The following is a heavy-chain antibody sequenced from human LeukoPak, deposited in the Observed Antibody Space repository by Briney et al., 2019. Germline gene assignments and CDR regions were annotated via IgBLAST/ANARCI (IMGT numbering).Heavy chain of an antibody. V-gene: IGHV3-21*01. CDR2: VSSSSSYI. D-gene: IGHD2-15*01. CDR3: ARRYCSGGSCHPPDY. J-gene: IGHJ4*02. Sequence: KAGGSLRLSCAASGFTFSSYSTNWVRQAPGKGLEWVSSVSSSSSYIYYADSVKGRFTISRDNAKNSLYLQMNSLRAEDTAVYYCARRYCSGGSCHPPDYWGQGTLVTVSS. CDR1: GFTFSSYS.